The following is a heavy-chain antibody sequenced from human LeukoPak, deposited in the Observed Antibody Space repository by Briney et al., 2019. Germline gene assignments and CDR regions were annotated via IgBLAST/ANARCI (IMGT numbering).Heavy chain of an antibody. CDR2: INHSGST. V-gene: IGHV4-34*01. CDR1: GGSFSGYY. Sequence: SETLSLTCAVYGGSFSGYYWSWIRQPPGKGLEWIGEINHSGSTNYNPSLKSRVTMSVDTSKNQFSLKLSSVTAADTAVYYCARGIGFGNFDLWGRGTLVTVSS. CDR3: ARGIGFGNFDL. J-gene: IGHJ2*01. D-gene: IGHD3-16*01.